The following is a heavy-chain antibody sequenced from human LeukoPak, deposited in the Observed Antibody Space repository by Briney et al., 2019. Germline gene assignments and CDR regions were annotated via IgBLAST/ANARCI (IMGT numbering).Heavy chain of an antibody. CDR3: ARATLSEIIAAEAFFDY. J-gene: IGHJ4*02. D-gene: IGHD6-13*01. CDR1: GFTFSSYS. V-gene: IGHV3-21*01. Sequence: PGGSLRLSRAASGFTFSSYSLNWVRQAPGKGLEWVSSISGSSSYIYYAGSVKGRFTISRDSAKNSLYLQMNSLRAEDTAVYYCARATLSEIIAAEAFFDYWGQGTLVTVSS. CDR2: ISGSSSYI.